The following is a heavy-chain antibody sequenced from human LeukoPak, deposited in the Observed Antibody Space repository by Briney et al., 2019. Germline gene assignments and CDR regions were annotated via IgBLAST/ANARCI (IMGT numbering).Heavy chain of an antibody. J-gene: IGHJ5*02. D-gene: IGHD2-15*01. Sequence: GASVKVSCKASGGTFSSYAISCVRQAPGQGLEWLGGIIPIFGTANYAQKFQGRVTITADESTSTAYMELSSLRSEDTAVYYCARDCSGGSCDHTNWFDPWGQGTLVTVSS. CDR3: ARDCSGGSCDHTNWFDP. CDR1: GGTFSSYA. V-gene: IGHV1-69*13. CDR2: IIPIFGTA.